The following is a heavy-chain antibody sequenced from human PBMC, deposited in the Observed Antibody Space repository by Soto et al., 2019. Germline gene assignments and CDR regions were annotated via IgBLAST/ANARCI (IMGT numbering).Heavy chain of an antibody. CDR2: IYPGDSDT. CDR1: GYSFTSYW. Sequence: GESLKISCKGSGYSFTSYWIGWVRQMPGKGLEWMGIIYPGDSDTRYSPSFQGRVTISADKSISTAYLQWSSLKASDTAMYYCARPGYYYGSGSYYSPDYWGQGTLVTVS. J-gene: IGHJ4*02. D-gene: IGHD3-10*01. CDR3: ARPGYYYGSGSYYSPDY. V-gene: IGHV5-51*01.